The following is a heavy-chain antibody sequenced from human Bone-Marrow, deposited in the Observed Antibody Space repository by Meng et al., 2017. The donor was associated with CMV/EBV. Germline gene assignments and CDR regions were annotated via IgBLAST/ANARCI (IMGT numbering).Heavy chain of an antibody. CDR3: AKVSYYYGMDV. J-gene: IGHJ6*02. V-gene: IGHV3-7*03. Sequence: GGSLRLSCAASGFTFSSYWMSWVRQAPGKGLEWVANIKQDGSEKYYVDSVKGRFTISRDNAKNSLYLQMNSLRAEDTALYYCAKVSYYYGMDVWGQGTTVTVSS. CDR2: IKQDGSEK. CDR1: GFTFSSYW.